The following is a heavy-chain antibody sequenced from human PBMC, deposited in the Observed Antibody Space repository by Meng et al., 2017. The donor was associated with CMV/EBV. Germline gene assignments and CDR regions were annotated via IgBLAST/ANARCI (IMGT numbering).Heavy chain of an antibody. D-gene: IGHD4/OR15-4a*01. CDR2: SHYSGSA. CDR3: ARGVGYGDQFDY. V-gene: IGHV4-31*03. Sequence: TVSGASISRGGYYWSWIRQHPGKGLEWIGNSHYSGSAYYNPSLKSRLTISVDTSKNQLSLKLSSVTAADTAVYYCARGVGYGDQFDYWGQGTLVTVSS. J-gene: IGHJ4*02. CDR1: GASISRGGYY.